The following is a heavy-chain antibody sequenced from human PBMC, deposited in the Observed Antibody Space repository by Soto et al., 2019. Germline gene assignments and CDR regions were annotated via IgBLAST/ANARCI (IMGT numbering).Heavy chain of an antibody. Sequence: QVQLVQSGAEVKKPGASVKVSCKASGYTFTSYAMHWVRQAPGQRLEWMGWINAGNGNTKYSQKFQGRVTITRDTSASAAYMELSSLRSEDTAVYYCARDRAVTTSYALDIWGQGTMVTVSS. V-gene: IGHV1-3*01. J-gene: IGHJ3*02. CDR1: GYTFTSYA. CDR2: INAGNGNT. D-gene: IGHD3-16*02. CDR3: ARDRAVTTSYALDI.